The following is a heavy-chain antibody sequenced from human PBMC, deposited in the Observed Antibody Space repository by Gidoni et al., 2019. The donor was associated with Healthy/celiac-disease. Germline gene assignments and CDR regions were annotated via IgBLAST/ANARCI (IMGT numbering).Heavy chain of an antibody. D-gene: IGHD6-6*01. Sequence: QLQLQESGPGLVKPSETLSPTCTVSRGSISSSSYYWGWIRHPPGKGLEWIGSIYYSGSTYYNPSLKRRVTISVDTSKNQFSLKLSSVTAADTAVYYCANTFLYSSSFGAGYYGMDVWGQGTTVTVSS. J-gene: IGHJ6*02. V-gene: IGHV4-39*01. CDR3: ANTFLYSSSFGAGYYGMDV. CDR2: IYYSGST. CDR1: RGSISSSSYY.